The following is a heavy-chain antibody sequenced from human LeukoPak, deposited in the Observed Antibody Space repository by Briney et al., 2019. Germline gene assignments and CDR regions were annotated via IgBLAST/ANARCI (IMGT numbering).Heavy chain of an antibody. V-gene: IGHV4-59*01. CDR1: GGSISSYY. Sequence: SETLSLTCTVSGGSISSYYWSWIRQPPGKGLEWIGYIYYSGSTNYNPSLKSRVTISVDTSKNQFSLKLSSVTAADTAVYYCARVLPRYYDFWGGYYTSAAFDYWGQGTLVTVSS. CDR3: ARVLPRYYDFWGGYYTSAAFDY. D-gene: IGHD3-3*01. CDR2: IYYSGST. J-gene: IGHJ4*02.